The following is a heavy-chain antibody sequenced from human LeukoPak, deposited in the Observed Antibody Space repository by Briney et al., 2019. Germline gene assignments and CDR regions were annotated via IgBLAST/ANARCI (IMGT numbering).Heavy chain of an antibody. CDR1: GYTFTGYY. Sequence: ASVKVSCKASGYTFTGYYMHWVRQAPGQGLEWMGWINPNSGGTNYAQKFQGWVTMTRDTSISTAYMELSRLRSDDTAVYYCARELVDTAMVTTDFDYWGQGTLVTVSS. J-gene: IGHJ4*02. D-gene: IGHD5-18*01. V-gene: IGHV1-2*04. CDR2: INPNSGGT. CDR3: ARELVDTAMVTTDFDY.